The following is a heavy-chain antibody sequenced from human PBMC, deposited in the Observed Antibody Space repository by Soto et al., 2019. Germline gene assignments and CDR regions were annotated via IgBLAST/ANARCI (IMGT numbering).Heavy chain of an antibody. CDR2: IYYRGRT. CDR3: SRGTISMTIGMSGHALAL. J-gene: IGHJ3*01. CDR1: GGSISSGGYY. V-gene: IGHV4-31*03. Sequence: QVQLQESGPGLVKPSQTLSLTCTVSGGSISSGGYYWGWIRQHPGKGLEWIGYIYYRGRTCYNPSVKSGVGISVDTSKNPCSLKLLHVTAGDTDVYDCSRGTISMTIGMSGHALALWGEGTMVTVSS. D-gene: IGHD3-3*01.